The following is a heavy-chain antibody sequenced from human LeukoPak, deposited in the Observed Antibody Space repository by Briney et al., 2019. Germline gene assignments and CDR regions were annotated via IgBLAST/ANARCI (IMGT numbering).Heavy chain of an antibody. Sequence: PSETLSLTCDVYGGSFSGYYWNWIRQPPGKGLEWIGEINHRGSTNDNPSLKSRVTISVDTSKNQFSLKLSSVTAADTAVYYCARHVPRITMVRGVILNWFDPWGQGTLVTVSS. V-gene: IGHV4-34*01. CDR2: INHRGST. J-gene: IGHJ5*02. CDR3: ARHVPRITMVRGVILNWFDP. D-gene: IGHD3-10*01. CDR1: GGSFSGYY.